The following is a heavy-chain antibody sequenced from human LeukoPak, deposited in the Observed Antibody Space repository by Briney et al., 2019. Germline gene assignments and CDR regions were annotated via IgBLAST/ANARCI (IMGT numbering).Heavy chain of an antibody. D-gene: IGHD2-2*03. V-gene: IGHV4-4*07. J-gene: IGHJ6*03. CDR2: IYTSGST. CDR1: GGSISSYY. CDR3: ARDVGYCSSTSCYPNRHYYYYYYMDV. Sequence: SETLSLTCTVSGGSISSYYWSWIRQPAGKGLEWIGRIYTSGSTNYNPSLKSRVTMSVDTSKNQFSLKLSSVTAADTAVYYCARDVGYCSSTSCYPNRHYYYYYYMDVWGKGTTVTVSS.